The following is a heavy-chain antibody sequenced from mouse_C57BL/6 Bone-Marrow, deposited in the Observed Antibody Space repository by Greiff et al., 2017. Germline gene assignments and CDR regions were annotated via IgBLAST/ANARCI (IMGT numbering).Heavy chain of an antibody. V-gene: IGHV2-2*01. J-gene: IGHJ4*01. CDR2: IWRGGST. D-gene: IGHD1-1*01. CDR3: ARNIITTVVVPDWGFYAMDD. CDR1: GFSLTSYG. Sequence: VQGVESGPGLVQPSQSLSITCTVSGFSLTSYGVHWVRQSPGKGLEWLGVIWRGGSTDDNAGFISSLSISKDNSKSQVFCKMNSLQADDTAIYYCARNIITTVVVPDWGFYAMDDWGQGASVTVSS.